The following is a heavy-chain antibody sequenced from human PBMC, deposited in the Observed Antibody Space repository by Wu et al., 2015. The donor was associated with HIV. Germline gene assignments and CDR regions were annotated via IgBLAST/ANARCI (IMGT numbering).Heavy chain of an antibody. D-gene: IGHD1-1*01. CDR1: RGTFSSYA. CDR2: FTTIFGTA. J-gene: IGHJ6*03. Sequence: QVQLVQSGAEVKKPGSAVKVSCKASRGTFSSYAISWVRQAPGQGLEWMGGFTTIFGTANYAQKFQDRVTITADESTGTAYMELRSLRSEDTAVYYCARDLFSAQIGTDYYYYYYMDVWGKGTTVTVSS. V-gene: IGHV1-69*12. CDR3: ARDLFSAQIGTDYYYYYYMDV.